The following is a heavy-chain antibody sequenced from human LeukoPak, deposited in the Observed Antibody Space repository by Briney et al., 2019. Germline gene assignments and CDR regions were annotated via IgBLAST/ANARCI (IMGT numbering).Heavy chain of an antibody. CDR1: GGSISSYY. Sequence: SETLSLTCTVSGGSISSYYWSWIRQPPGKGLEWIGEINHSGSTNYNPSLKSRVTISVDTSKNQFSLKLSSVTAADTAVYYCARATRGYQTPRRSYYYMDVWGKGTTVTVSS. D-gene: IGHD3-16*02. CDR3: ARATRGYQTPRRSYYYMDV. CDR2: INHSGST. V-gene: IGHV4-34*01. J-gene: IGHJ6*03.